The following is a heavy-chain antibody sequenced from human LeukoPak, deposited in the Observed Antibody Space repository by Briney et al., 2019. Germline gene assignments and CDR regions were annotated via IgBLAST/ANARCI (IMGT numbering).Heavy chain of an antibody. CDR1: GFTSSSYT. D-gene: IGHD5-18*01. CDR3: AREARGYSYGARYDIDY. CDR2: ISTASSAI. Sequence: GGSLRLSCAASGFTSSSYTMNWVRQAPGKGLEWVSYISTASSAIDYADSVKGRFTISRDNAKNSLYLQMNSLRAEDTAVYYCAREARGYSYGARYDIDYWGQGTLVTVSS. J-gene: IGHJ4*02. V-gene: IGHV3-48*01.